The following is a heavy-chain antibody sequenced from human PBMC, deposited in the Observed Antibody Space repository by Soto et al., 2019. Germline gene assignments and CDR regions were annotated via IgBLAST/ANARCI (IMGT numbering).Heavy chain of an antibody. J-gene: IGHJ6*02. CDR3: ARDLGRYCSGGSCYDYYYYGMDV. Sequence: QVQLVQSGAEVKKPGASVKVSCKASGYTFTSYGISWVRQAPGQGLEWMGWISAYNGNTNYAQKLEGSVTMTPGTSTSRAYMELRSLRSDDTAVYYCARDLGRYCSGGSCYDYYYYGMDVWGQGTTVTVSS. D-gene: IGHD2-15*01. CDR1: GYTFTSYG. CDR2: ISAYNGNT. V-gene: IGHV1-18*01.